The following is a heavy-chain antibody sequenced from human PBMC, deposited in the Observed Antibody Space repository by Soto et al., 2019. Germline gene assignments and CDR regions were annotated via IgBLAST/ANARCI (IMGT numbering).Heavy chain of an antibody. D-gene: IGHD3-16*02. Sequence: GGSLRLSCAASGFTVSSNYMSWVRQAPGKGLEWASVIYSGGSTYYADSVKGRFTISRDNSKNTLYLQMNSLRAEDTAVYYCARAGGYDYVWGSYRQDYYYYYGMDVWGQGTTVTVSS. CDR2: IYSGGST. V-gene: IGHV3-53*01. CDR1: GFTVSSNY. J-gene: IGHJ6*02. CDR3: ARAGGYDYVWGSYRQDYYYYYGMDV.